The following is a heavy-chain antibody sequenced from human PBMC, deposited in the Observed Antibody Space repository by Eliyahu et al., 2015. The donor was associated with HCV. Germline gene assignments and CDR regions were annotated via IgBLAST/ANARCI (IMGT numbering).Heavy chain of an antibody. Sequence: EVQLVESGGGLVQPGRSLRLXXAASGFTFXXXAXHWVRQAPGKGLEWVSGISWNSGSIGYADSVKGRFTISRDNAKNSLYVQMNSLRAEDTALYYCAKSRTYSSRPSTLASFDYWGQGTLVTVSS. D-gene: IGHD6-13*01. CDR1: GFTFXXXA. CDR2: ISWNSGSI. J-gene: IGHJ4*02. V-gene: IGHV3-9*01. CDR3: AKSRTYSSRPSTLASFDY.